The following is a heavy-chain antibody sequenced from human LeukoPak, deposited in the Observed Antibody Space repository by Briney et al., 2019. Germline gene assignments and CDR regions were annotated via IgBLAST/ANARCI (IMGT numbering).Heavy chain of an antibody. J-gene: IGHJ6*03. V-gene: IGHV1-2*02. CDR2: INPNSGGT. Sequence: GASVKVSCKASGYTFTGYYMHWVRQAPGQGLEWMGWINPNSGGTNYAQKFQGRVTITTDTSTSTAYMELRRLRSEDTAVYYCSSLCIESGGITSLDYIDGWGKLVTVT. CDR3: SSLCIESGGITSLDYIDG. D-gene: IGHD1-14*01. CDR1: GYTFTGYY.